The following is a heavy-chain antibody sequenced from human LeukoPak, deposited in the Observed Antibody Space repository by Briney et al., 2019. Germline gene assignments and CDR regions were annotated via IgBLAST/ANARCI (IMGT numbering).Heavy chain of an antibody. CDR1: GGSISSSSYY. CDR3: VLGANFFNY. V-gene: IGHV4-39*07. Sequence: ASETLSLTCTVSGGSISSSSYYWGWIRQPPGKGLEWIGSIYYSGSTYYNPSLKSRVTISVDTSKNQFSLKLSSVTAADTAVYYCVLGANFFNYWGQGTLVTVSS. CDR2: IYYSGST. D-gene: IGHD4/OR15-4a*01. J-gene: IGHJ4*02.